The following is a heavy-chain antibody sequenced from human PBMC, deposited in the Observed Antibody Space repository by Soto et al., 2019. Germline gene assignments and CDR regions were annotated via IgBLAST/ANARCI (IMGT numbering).Heavy chain of an antibody. CDR2: IYPGDSDT. CDR3: ARIRRAVVTPDAFDI. CDR1: GYSFTSYW. J-gene: IGHJ3*02. D-gene: IGHD2-21*02. Sequence: GESLKISCKGSGYSFTSYWIGWVRQMPGKGLEWMGIIYPGDSDTRYSPSFQGQVTISADKSISTAYLQWSSLKASDAAMYYCARIRRAVVTPDAFDIWGQGTMVTVSS. V-gene: IGHV5-51*01.